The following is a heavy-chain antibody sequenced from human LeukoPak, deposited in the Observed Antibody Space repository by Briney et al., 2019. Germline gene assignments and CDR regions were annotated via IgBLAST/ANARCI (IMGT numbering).Heavy chain of an antibody. D-gene: IGHD3-10*01. CDR3: VRGFRGPNFDY. Sequence: SETLSLTCTISGGSISSPHYCWSWIRQPPGKGLEWIGSIHFSGSTDYNPSLKSRVTMSEDTSKNRFSLNLSSVTAADTAVYYCVRGFRGPNFDYWGQGTLVTVSS. CDR2: IHFSGST. V-gene: IGHV4-39*07. CDR1: GGSISSPHYC. J-gene: IGHJ4*02.